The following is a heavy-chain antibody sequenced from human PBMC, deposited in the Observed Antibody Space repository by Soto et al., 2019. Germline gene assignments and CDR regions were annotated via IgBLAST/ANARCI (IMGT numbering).Heavy chain of an antibody. CDR3: ARSLRQYYSYYYMDV. J-gene: IGHJ6*03. CDR2: IYYSGST. CDR1: GGSISSYY. D-gene: IGHD3-16*02. Sequence: QVQLQESGPGLVKPSETLSLTCTVSGGSISSYYWSWIRQPPGKGLEWIGYIYYSGSTNYNPSLKSRVNISVDTSKNQFSLKLSSVTAADTAVYYCARSLRQYYSYYYMDVWGKGTTVTVSS. V-gene: IGHV4-59*01.